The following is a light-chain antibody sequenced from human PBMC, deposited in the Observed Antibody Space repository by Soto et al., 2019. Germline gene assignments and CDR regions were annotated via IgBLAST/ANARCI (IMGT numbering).Light chain of an antibody. J-gene: IGKJ4*01. CDR2: AAS. Sequence: DIQLTQSPSSLSASIGDRVTITCRASQNIATHLNWYLQKPGKSPRLLIHAASTLEGEVASRFSGSGSGTEFTLTIASLQVEDSATYYCQQSHSDPLTFGGGTKLEIK. CDR3: QQSHSDPLT. CDR1: QNIATH. V-gene: IGKV1-39*01.